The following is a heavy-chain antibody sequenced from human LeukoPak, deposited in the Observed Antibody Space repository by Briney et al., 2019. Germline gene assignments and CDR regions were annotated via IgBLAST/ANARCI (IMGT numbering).Heavy chain of an antibody. D-gene: IGHD3-3*01. CDR2: INHSGST. Sequence: SETLSLTCAVYGGSFSGYYWSWVRQPPAKGLEWIGEINHSGSTNYNPSLKSRVTISVDTSKNQFSLKLSSVTAADTAVYYCARGGRLFGVVKSYYYYMDVWGKGTTVTVSS. CDR1: GGSFSGYY. V-gene: IGHV4-34*01. J-gene: IGHJ6*03. CDR3: ARGGRLFGVVKSYYYYMDV.